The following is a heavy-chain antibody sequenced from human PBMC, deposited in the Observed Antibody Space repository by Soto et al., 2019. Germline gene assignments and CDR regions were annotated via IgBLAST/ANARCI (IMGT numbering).Heavy chain of an antibody. CDR3: ARGTDYYDSSGSPLGGDAFDI. D-gene: IGHD3-22*01. J-gene: IGHJ3*02. CDR2: IIPIFGTA. V-gene: IGHV1-69*06. CDR1: GGTFSSYA. Sequence: QVQLVQSGAEVKKPGSSVKVSCKASGGTFSSYAISWVRQAPGQGLEWMGGIIPIFGTANYAQKFQGRVTITADKSTSTAYMELSSLRSEDTAVYYCARGTDYYDSSGSPLGGDAFDIWGQGTMVTVSS.